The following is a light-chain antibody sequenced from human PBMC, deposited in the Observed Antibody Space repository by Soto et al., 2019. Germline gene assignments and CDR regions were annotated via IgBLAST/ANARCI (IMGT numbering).Light chain of an antibody. CDR1: SSDVGAYNY. V-gene: IGLV2-11*01. J-gene: IGLJ2*01. Sequence: QSALTQPRSVSGSPGQSVTISCTGTSSDVGAYNYVSWYQQHPGRAPKLMIYDVAKRPSGVPDRFSASKSGNTASLTISGLQAEDEADYYCASYTGSYTLVFGEGTKLTVL. CDR3: ASYTGSYTLV. CDR2: DVA.